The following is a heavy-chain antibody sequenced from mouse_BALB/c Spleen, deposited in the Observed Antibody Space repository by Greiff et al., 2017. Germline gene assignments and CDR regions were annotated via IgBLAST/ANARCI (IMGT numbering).Heavy chain of an antibody. Sequence: QVQLKESGAELVRPGTSVKVSCKASGYAFTNYLIEWVKQRPGQGLEWIGVINPGSGGTNYNEKFKGKATLTADKSSSTAYMQLSSLTSDDSAVYFCARGPYWYFDVWGAGTTVTVSS. J-gene: IGHJ1*01. CDR2: INPGSGGT. CDR3: ARGPYWYFDV. V-gene: IGHV1-54*01. CDR1: GYAFTNYL.